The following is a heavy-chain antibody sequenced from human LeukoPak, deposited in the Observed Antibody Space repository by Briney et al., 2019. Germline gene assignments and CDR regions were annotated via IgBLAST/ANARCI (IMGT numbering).Heavy chain of an antibody. J-gene: IGHJ4*02. V-gene: IGHV1-69*13. Sequence: ASVKVSCKASGGTFSTYAISWVRQAPGQGLEWMGRILPIFGTANYAPEFQGRVTITADESTSTAYMELSSLRSEDTAVYYCARSFHSSGWYHDYWGQGTLVTVSS. CDR2: ILPIFGTA. D-gene: IGHD6-19*01. CDR1: GGTFSTYA. CDR3: ARSFHSSGWYHDY.